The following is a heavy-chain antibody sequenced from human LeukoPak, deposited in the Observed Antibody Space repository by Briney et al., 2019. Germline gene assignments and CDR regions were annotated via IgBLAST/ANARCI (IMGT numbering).Heavy chain of an antibody. Sequence: GASVKVSCKASGYTFTGYYMHWVRQAPGQGLEWMGWINPNSGGTNYAQKFQGRVTMTRDTSISTAYMELSRLRSDDTAVYYCARSLQFSYYYYMDVWGKGTTVTVSS. CDR2: INPNSGGT. CDR3: ARSLQFSYYYYMDV. V-gene: IGHV1-2*02. D-gene: IGHD4-11*01. CDR1: GYTFTGYY. J-gene: IGHJ6*03.